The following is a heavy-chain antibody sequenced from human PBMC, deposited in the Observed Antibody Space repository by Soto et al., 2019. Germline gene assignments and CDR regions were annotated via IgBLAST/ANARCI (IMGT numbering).Heavy chain of an antibody. CDR2: ISGSGGST. D-gene: IGHD4-17*01. V-gene: IGHV3-23*01. CDR1: GFTFSSYA. CDR3: ARDEYGGAYDY. Sequence: GGSLRLSCAASGFTFSSYAMSWVRQAPGKGLEWVSGISGSGGSTHYADSVKGRFTISRDNAKKSLYLQMNSLRAEDTAVYYCARDEYGGAYDYWGQGTLVTVSS. J-gene: IGHJ4*02.